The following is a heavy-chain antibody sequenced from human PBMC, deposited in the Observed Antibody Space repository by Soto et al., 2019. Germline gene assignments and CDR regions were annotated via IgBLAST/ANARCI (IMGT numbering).Heavy chain of an antibody. CDR1: GGSLSGYW. CDR3: ARAGFSAQYDASDI. V-gene: IGHV4-34*01. D-gene: IGHD1-26*01. J-gene: IGHJ3*02. Sequence: SETLSLTCAVFGGSLSGYWWSWIRQPPGKGLEWIGEIDDSGGTNYNPSLKSRVTISEDTSKNQFSLKLTSVIAADTAVYFCARAGFSAQYDASDIWGQGTMVTVSS. CDR2: IDDSGGT.